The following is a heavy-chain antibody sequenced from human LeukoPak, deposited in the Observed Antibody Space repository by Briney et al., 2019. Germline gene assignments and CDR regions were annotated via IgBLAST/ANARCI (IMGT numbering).Heavy chain of an antibody. V-gene: IGHV3-30*18. CDR1: GFTFSIYG. CDR2: ISYDGSNK. Sequence: QPGGSLRLSCAASGFTFSIYGMLWVRQAPGKGLEWVAVISYDGSNKYYADSVKGRFTISRDNSQNTLYLQMNSLGAEDTAVYYCAKKVADSSSYYSLDYWGQGTLVTVSS. D-gene: IGHD3-22*01. CDR3: AKKVADSSSYYSLDY. J-gene: IGHJ4*02.